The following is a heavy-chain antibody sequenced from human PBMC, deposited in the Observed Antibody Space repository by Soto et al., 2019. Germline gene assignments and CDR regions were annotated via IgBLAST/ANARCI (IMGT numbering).Heavy chain of an antibody. V-gene: IGHV1-69*01. Sequence: VSCKASGGTFSSYAISWVRQAPGQGLEWMGGIIPIFGTANYAQKFQGRVTITADESTSTAYMELRSLRSDDTAVYYHATRSPAFDYWGQATLVTVSS. CDR1: GGTFSSYA. CDR3: ATRSPAFDY. J-gene: IGHJ4*02. CDR2: IIPIFGTA.